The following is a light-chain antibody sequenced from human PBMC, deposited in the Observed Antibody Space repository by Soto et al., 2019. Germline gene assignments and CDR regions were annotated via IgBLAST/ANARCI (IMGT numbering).Light chain of an antibody. CDR3: SSHGGSNNFYV. Sequence: QSALTQPPSASGSPGQSITISCTGTSSDIGAYNYVSWYQQHPGKVPKLMIYEVNKRPSGAPDRFSASKSGNTASLTVSGLQAEDEADYYCSSHGGSNNFYVFGTGTRSPS. V-gene: IGLV2-8*01. CDR1: SSDIGAYNY. CDR2: EVN. J-gene: IGLJ1*01.